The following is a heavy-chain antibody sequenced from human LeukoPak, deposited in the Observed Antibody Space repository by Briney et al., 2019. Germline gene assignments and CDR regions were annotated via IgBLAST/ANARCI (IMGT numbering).Heavy chain of an antibody. D-gene: IGHD1-7*01. J-gene: IGHJ4*02. CDR1: GFTFSSYW. V-gene: IGHV3-7*01. CDR2: INPDGSGK. CDR3: ARHENWNFPY. Sequence: PGGSLRLSCAASGFTFSSYWMTWVRQAPGKGLEWVANINPDGSGKDYVDSVKGRFTISRENAKSSLYLQINSLGAEDTAVYYCARHENWNFPYWGQGTLVTVAS.